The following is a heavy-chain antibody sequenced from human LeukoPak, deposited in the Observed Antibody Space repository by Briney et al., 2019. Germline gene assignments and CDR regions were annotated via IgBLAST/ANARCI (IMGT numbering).Heavy chain of an antibody. V-gene: IGHV3-48*04. CDR2: ISSCGSPI. J-gene: IGHJ4*02. CDR1: GFTFSSYS. CDR3: TRDFVEPYYFDS. Sequence: GGSLRLSCAASGFTFSSYSMNWVRQAPGEGLEWLSYISSCGSPIYYADSVQGRFTISRDNAKNSLYLQMNSLRAEDTAVYYCTRDFVEPYYFDSWGQGSLVTVSS. D-gene: IGHD1-14*01.